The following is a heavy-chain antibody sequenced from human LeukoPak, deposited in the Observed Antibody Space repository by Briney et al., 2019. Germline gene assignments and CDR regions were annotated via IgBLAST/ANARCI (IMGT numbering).Heavy chain of an antibody. CDR3: ASIPIIVVVAGGGVIPPPQDDAFDI. CDR1: GFTFSSYS. D-gene: IGHD2-21*01. CDR2: ISSSSSYI. J-gene: IGHJ3*02. Sequence: GGSLRLSCAASGFTFSSYSMNWVRQAPGKGLEWVSSISSSSSYIYYADSVKGRFTISRDNAKNSLYLQMNSLRAEDTAVYYCASIPIIVVVAGGGVIPPPQDDAFDIWGQGTMVTVSS. V-gene: IGHV3-21*01.